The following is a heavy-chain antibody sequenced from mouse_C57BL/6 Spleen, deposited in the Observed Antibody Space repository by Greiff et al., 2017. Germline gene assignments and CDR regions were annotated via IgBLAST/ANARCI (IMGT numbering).Heavy chain of an antibody. Sequence: QVQLQQSGPGLVQPSQSLSITCTVSGFSLTSYGVHWVRQSPGKGLEWLGVIWRGGSTDYNAAFISRLGISKDNSKSQVFFKMNSLQADDTAIDYCARSLYSSHAMDDWGKGTSVTVSS. CDR2: IWRGGST. D-gene: IGHD2-5*01. J-gene: IGHJ4*01. CDR3: ARSLYSSHAMDD. CDR1: GFSLTSYG. V-gene: IGHV2-2*01.